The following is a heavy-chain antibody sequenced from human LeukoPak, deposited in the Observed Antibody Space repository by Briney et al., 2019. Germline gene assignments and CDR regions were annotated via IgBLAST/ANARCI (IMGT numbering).Heavy chain of an antibody. Sequence: SETLSLTCTVSGGSISSSSYYWGWIRQPPGKGLEWIGEIYHSGRTNYNPSLKSRVTISVDKSKNQFSLKLSSVTAADTAVYYCAGGGPRDGYPIVDYWGQGTLVTVSS. D-gene: IGHD5-24*01. CDR1: GGSISSSSYY. CDR2: IYHSGRT. V-gene: IGHV4-39*07. CDR3: AGGGPRDGYPIVDY. J-gene: IGHJ4*02.